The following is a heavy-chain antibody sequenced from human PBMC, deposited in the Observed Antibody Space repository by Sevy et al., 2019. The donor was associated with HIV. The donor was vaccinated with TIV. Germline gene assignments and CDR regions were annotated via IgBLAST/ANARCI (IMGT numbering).Heavy chain of an antibody. CDR3: ARDLPGDSRMDV. Sequence: GGSLRLSCTTSGFTFSIYAMSWVRQAPGKGLEWFSYISSSGNTIYYADSVKGRFTVSRDNAKNSLYLQMNSLRGEDTAVYYCARDLPGDSRMDVWGQGTTVTVSS. CDR2: ISSSGNTI. CDR1: GFTFSIYA. D-gene: IGHD3-22*01. J-gene: IGHJ6*02. V-gene: IGHV3-48*03.